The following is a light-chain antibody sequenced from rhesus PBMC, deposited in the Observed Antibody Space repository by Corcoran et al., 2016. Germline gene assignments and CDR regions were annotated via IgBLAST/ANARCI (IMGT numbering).Light chain of an antibody. J-gene: IGKJ2*01. Sequence: DIQMTQSPSSLSASVGDTVTITCRASQDISNYLAWYQQKPGKAPNPLIYYAANLESGVPSRFSGCGSGTDLSLPISSRPPEDFAIYYCQQYNTYPYRFGQGTKVEIK. V-gene: IGKV1S14*01. CDR3: QQYNTYPYR. CDR2: YAA. CDR1: QDISNY.